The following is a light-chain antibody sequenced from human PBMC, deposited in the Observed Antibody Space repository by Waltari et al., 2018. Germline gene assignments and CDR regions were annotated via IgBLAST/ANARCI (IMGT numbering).Light chain of an antibody. J-gene: IGKJ5*01. CDR2: AAS. CDR1: QSISNY. CDR3: QQSSTTPKT. V-gene: IGKV1-39*01. Sequence: DIQMTQSPSSLSESVGARVTIPCRASQSISNYLHWYEQKPGRTHKILIQAASSLQSGVPSSLGGGGSGPDFTLTTSGLQLEEFATFYCQQSSTTPKTFGEGTRLEIK.